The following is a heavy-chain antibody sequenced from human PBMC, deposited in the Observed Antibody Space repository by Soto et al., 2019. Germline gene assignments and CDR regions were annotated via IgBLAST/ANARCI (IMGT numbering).Heavy chain of an antibody. CDR2: ISYDGSNK. CDR1: GFTFSSYA. J-gene: IGHJ5*02. Sequence: GGSLRLSCAASGFTFSSYAMHWVRQAPGKGLEWVAVISYDGSNKYYADSVKGRFTISRDNSKNTLYLQMNSLRAEDTAVYYCARAPGNMSLNWFVPWGQGTLVTVSS. CDR3: ARAPGNMSLNWFVP. V-gene: IGHV3-30-3*01. D-gene: IGHD3-16*01.